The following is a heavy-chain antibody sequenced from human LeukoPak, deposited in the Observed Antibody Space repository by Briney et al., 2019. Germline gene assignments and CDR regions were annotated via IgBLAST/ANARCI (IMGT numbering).Heavy chain of an antibody. CDR2: ISWNSGSI. V-gene: IGHV3-9*03. J-gene: IGHJ4*02. Sequence: PGGSLRLSCAASGFTFDDYAMHWVRHAPGKGLEWVSGISWNSGSIGYADSVKGRFTISRDNAKNSLYLQMNSLRAEDMALYYCAKGRYSSGRDSYFFDYWGQGTLVTVSS. CDR3: AKGRYSSGRDSYFFDY. CDR1: GFTFDDYA. D-gene: IGHD6-19*01.